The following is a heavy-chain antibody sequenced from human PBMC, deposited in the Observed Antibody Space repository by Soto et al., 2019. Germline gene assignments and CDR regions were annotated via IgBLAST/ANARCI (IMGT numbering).Heavy chain of an antibody. CDR2: ISGSGGST. D-gene: IGHD1-26*01. V-gene: IGHV3-23*01. Sequence: EVQLLESGGGLGQPGGSLRLSCAASGFSFGSYAMSWVRQAPGKGLEWVSGISGSGGSTYYADSVKGRFTISRDNSKNTLYLQMNSLRAEDTAVYYCVKGVSYLPFDGFDIWGQGTMVTVSS. CDR3: VKGVSYLPFDGFDI. CDR1: GFSFGSYA. J-gene: IGHJ3*02.